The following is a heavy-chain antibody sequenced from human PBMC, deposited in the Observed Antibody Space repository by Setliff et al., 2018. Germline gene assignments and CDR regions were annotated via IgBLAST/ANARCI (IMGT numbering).Heavy chain of an antibody. V-gene: IGHV4-39*01. CDR1: GGSISSSSYY. CDR3: ARLGYRGDLDY. J-gene: IGHJ4*02. CDR2: IYYSGST. Sequence: KASETLSLTCTVSGGSISSSSYYWGWIRQPPGKGLEWIGSIYYSGSTYHNPSLKSRVTISVDTSKNQFSLKLSSVAAADTAVYYCARLGYRGDLDYWGQGTLVTVSS. D-gene: IGHD5-12*01.